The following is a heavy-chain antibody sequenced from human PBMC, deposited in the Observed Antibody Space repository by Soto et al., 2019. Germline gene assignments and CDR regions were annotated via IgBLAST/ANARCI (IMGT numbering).Heavy chain of an antibody. J-gene: IGHJ4*02. D-gene: IGHD3-22*01. CDR2: ISYDGSNK. CDR1: GFTFSSYA. Sequence: QVQMVESGGGVVQPGRSLRLSCAASGFTFSSYAMHWVCQAPGKGLEWVAVISYDGSNKYYADSVKGRFTISRDNSKNTLYLQMNSLRAEDTAVYYCARDPNYYDSSGYPCYWGQGTLVTVSS. CDR3: ARDPNYYDSSGYPCY. V-gene: IGHV3-30-3*01.